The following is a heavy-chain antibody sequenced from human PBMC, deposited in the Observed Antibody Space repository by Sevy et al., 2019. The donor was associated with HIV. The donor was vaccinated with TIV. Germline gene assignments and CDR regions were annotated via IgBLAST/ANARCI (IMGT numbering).Heavy chain of an antibody. J-gene: IGHJ5*02. CDR3: ARETDNSARWLDP. CDR1: GFTFNFHG. V-gene: IGHV3-30*02. CDR2: FWHDGSNK. D-gene: IGHD4-4*01. Sequence: GGSLRLSCAASGFTFNFHGMHWVRQAPGKGLEWGAFFWHDGSNKYMADSVKGRFTISRDNSKNTLFLQMNSLTVEDTAVYYCARETDNSARWLDPWGQGTLVTVSS.